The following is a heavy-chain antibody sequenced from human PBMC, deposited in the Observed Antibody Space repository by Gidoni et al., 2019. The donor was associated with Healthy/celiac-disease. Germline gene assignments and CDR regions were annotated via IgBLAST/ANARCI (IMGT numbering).Heavy chain of an antibody. D-gene: IGHD3-3*01. CDR3: ARDGDDFGGFDP. Sequence: QVQLQESRPGLVKPSQTLSLTCTVSGGSISRGSYYWSWIRQPAGKGLEWIGRIYTSGSTNYNPSLKSRVTIAVDTSKNQFSLKLSSVTAADTAVYYCARDGDDFGGFDPWGQGTLVTVSS. CDR2: IYTSGST. V-gene: IGHV4-61*02. J-gene: IGHJ5*02. CDR1: GGSISRGSYY.